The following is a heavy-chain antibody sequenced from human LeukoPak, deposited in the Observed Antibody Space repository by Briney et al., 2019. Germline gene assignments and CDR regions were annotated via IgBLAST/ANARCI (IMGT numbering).Heavy chain of an antibody. CDR2: IRSKANSYAT. CDR3: TRRGGDQSVQNDY. CDR1: GFTFSGSA. V-gene: IGHV3-73*01. J-gene: IGHJ4*02. Sequence: PGGSLRLSCAASGFTFSGSAMHWVRQASGKGLEWVGRIRSKANSYATAYAASVKGRFTISRDDSKNTAYLQMNSLKTEDTAVYYCTRRGGDQSVQNDYWGQGTLVTVSS. D-gene: IGHD4-17*01.